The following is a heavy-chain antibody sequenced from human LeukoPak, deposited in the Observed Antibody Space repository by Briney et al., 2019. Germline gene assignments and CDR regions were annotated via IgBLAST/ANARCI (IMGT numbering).Heavy chain of an antibody. CDR3: TIGPRQKRGLSTY. J-gene: IGHJ4*02. CDR1: GFTFSSYV. V-gene: IGHV3-23*01. CDR2: ISGNGGTA. Sequence: GGSLRLSCTAPGFTFSSYVMSWARQAPGKGLEWVSGISGNGGTAYYTGSVKGRFTISRDNSKNTLYLQVDTLRAEDTALYYCTIGPRQKRGLSTYWGQGTLVIVSS. D-gene: IGHD3/OR15-3a*01.